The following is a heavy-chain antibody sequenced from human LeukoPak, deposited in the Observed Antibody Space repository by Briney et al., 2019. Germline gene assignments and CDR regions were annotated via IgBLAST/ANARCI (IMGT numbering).Heavy chain of an antibody. J-gene: IGHJ4*02. CDR1: GGSVSSGSYY. V-gene: IGHV4-61*01. CDR3: ARGAGYSSSNDY. Sequence: SETLSLTCTVSGGSVSSGSYYWSWIRQPPGKGLEWIGYIYYSGSTNYNPSLKSRATISVDTSKNQFSLKLSSVTAADTAVYYCARGAGYSSSNDYWGQGTLVTVSS. CDR2: IYYSGST. D-gene: IGHD6-13*01.